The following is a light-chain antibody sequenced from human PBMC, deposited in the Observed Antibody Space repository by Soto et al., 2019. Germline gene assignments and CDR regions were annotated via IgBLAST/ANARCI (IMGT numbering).Light chain of an antibody. V-gene: IGKV1-5*03. CDR1: QSISSW. J-gene: IGKJ2*01. CDR3: QQYNSYAGT. CDR2: KAS. Sequence: DIQMTQSPSTLSASVGDRVTITCRASQSISSWLAWYQQKPGKAPKILLYKASSLESGVPSRFSGSGAGTEFTLTISSLQPDDFATYYCQQYNSYAGTFGQGTKLEIK.